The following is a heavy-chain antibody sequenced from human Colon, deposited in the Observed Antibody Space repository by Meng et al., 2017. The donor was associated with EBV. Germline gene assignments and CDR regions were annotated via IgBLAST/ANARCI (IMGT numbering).Heavy chain of an antibody. CDR2: QCHADDT. D-gene: IGHD4-23*01. CDR3: ARHTFSGNPGGIDS. CDR1: GGPISRTGTC. V-gene: IGHV4-39*01. Sequence: QLQLRESGLGLVKPSETLSLTCTVSGGPISRTGTCGGWIRQPPGKGLEWIGSQCHADDTYYNRSLMGRVTISVDTSKNQVSLKLTSVTAADTSIYYCARHTFSGNPGGIDSWGQGILVTVSS. J-gene: IGHJ4*02.